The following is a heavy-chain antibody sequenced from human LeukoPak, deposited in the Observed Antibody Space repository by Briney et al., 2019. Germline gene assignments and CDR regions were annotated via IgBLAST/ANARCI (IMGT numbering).Heavy chain of an antibody. D-gene: IGHD5-18*01. CDR2: IIPIFGTA. CDR1: GGTFSSYA. V-gene: IGHV1-69*13. CDR3: ARDRLISGRYSYGPFDY. J-gene: IGHJ4*02. Sequence: SVKVSCKASGGTFSSYAISWVRQAPGQGLEWMGGIIPIFGTANYAQKFQGRVTITADESTSTAYMELSSLRSEDTAVYYCARDRLISGRYSYGPFDYWGQGTLVTVSS.